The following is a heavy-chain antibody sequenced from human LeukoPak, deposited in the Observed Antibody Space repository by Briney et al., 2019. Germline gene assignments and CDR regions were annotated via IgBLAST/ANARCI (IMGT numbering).Heavy chain of an antibody. D-gene: IGHD6-19*01. V-gene: IGHV3-7*01. CDR2: IKQDGSEK. CDR1: GFTFSSYW. J-gene: IGHJ4*02. CDR3: ARSPSGYSSACNPRYFDY. Sequence: PGGSLRLSCAASGFTFSSYWMSWVRQAPGKGLEWVANIKQDGSEKYYVDSVKGRFTISRDNAKNSLYLQMNSLRAEDTAVYYCARSPSGYSSACNPRYFDYWGQGTLVTVSS.